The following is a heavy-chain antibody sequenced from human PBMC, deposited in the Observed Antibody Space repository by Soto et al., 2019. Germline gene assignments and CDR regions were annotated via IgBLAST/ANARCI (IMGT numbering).Heavy chain of an antibody. CDR3: PRGPLFP. J-gene: IGHJ5*02. CDR1: GGSISSGGYS. D-gene: IGHD3-3*01. V-gene: IGHV4-30-2*01. Sequence: SETLSLTCAVSGGSISSGGYSWSWIRQPPGKGLEWIGYIYHSGSTYYNPSLKSRVTISVDRSKNQFSLKLSSVTAADTAVYYCPRGPLFPWGQGPLVTVSS. CDR2: IYHSGST.